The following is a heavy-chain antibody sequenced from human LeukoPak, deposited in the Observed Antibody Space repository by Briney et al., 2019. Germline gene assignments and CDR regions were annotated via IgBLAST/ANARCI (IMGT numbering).Heavy chain of an antibody. CDR3: ARAGSTSCYKCWFDP. CDR2: IDPSDSYT. Sequence: GESLKISCKGSGYSFTSYWISWVRQMPGKGLEWMGRIDPSDSYTNYSPSFQGHVTISADKSISTAYLRWSSLKASDTAMYYCARAGSTSCYKCWFDPWGQGTLVTVSS. V-gene: IGHV5-10-1*01. D-gene: IGHD2-2*02. CDR1: GYSFTSYW. J-gene: IGHJ5*02.